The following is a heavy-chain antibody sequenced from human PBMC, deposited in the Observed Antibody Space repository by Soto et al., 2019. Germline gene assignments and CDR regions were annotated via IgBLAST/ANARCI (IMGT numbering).Heavy chain of an antibody. CDR3: ASNPFGYCSGGSCYNWFDP. CDR2: IYYSGST. J-gene: IGHJ5*02. Sequence: SETLSLTCTVSGGSISSGGYYWSWIRQHPEKGLEWIGYIYYSGSTYYNPSLKSRDTISVDTSKNQFSLKLSSVTAADTAVYYCASNPFGYCSGGSCYNWFDPWGQGTLVTVSS. CDR1: GGSISSGGYY. D-gene: IGHD2-15*01. V-gene: IGHV4-31*03.